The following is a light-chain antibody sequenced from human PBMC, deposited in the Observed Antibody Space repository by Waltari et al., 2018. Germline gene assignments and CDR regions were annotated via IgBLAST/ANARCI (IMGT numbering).Light chain of an antibody. J-gene: IGKJ4*01. CDR1: QSVSSS. V-gene: IGKV3-11*01. CDR2: DAS. Sequence: EIVLTQSPATLSLSPGERATLSCRASQSVSSSIAWYQQKPGQAPRLLIDDASNRATGIPARFSGSWSGTDFTLTISSLEPEDFAVYYCQQRSNWLTFGGGTKVEIK. CDR3: QQRSNWLT.